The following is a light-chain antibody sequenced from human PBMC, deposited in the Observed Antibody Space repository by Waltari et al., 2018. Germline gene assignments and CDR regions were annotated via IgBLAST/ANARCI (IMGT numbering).Light chain of an antibody. V-gene: IGLV3-9*01. J-gene: IGLJ2*01. CDR2: RDS. CDR3: QVWDSSIVV. CDR1: NIGSKY. Sequence: SYELTQPLSVSVALGQTASITCWGNNIGSKYGHWYQQKPGQAPVLVMYRDSKRPSGIPERFSGSNSGNTATLTNSRAQAGDEADYYCQVWDSSIVVFGGGTKLTVL.